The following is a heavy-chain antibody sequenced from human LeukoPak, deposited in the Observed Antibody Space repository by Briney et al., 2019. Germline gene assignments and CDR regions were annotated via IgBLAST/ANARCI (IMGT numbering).Heavy chain of an antibody. CDR3: ARADYGGLFDY. Sequence: SETLSLTCTVSGGSISSGSYYWSWIRQPAGKGLEWIGRIYTSGSTNYNPSLKSRVTISVDTSKNQFSLKLGSVTAADTAVYYCARADYGGLFDYWGQGTLVTVSS. CDR1: GGSISSGSYY. J-gene: IGHJ4*02. CDR2: IYTSGST. D-gene: IGHD4-23*01. V-gene: IGHV4-61*02.